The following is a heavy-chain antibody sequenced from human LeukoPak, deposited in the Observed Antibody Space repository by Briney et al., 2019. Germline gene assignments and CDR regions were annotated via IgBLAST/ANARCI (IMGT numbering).Heavy chain of an antibody. J-gene: IGHJ4*02. Sequence: GSSVKVSCKASGGTFSSEAFIWVRQAPGQGLEWMGGIIPIFGRADYAQKFQDIVTITTDQSTSTVYMELSSLRSEDTAVYYCARGPRAAADDYWGQGTLVTVSS. CDR3: ARGPRAAADDY. D-gene: IGHD6-13*01. CDR1: GGTFSSEA. CDR2: IIPIFGRA. V-gene: IGHV1-69*05.